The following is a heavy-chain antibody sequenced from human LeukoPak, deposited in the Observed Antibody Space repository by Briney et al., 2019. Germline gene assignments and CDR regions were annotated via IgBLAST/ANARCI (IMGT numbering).Heavy chain of an antibody. D-gene: IGHD6-19*01. CDR2: IWYDGSNK. J-gene: IGHJ4*02. CDR3: ARNLPKAGIAVAGTSDVLDY. CDR1: GFTFSSYG. Sequence: PGGSLRLSCAASGFTFSSYGMHWVRQAPGKGLEWVAVIWYDGSNKYYADSVKGRFTISRDNSKNTLYLQMNSLRAEDTAVYYCARNLPKAGIAVAGTSDVLDYWGQGTLVTVSS. V-gene: IGHV3-33*08.